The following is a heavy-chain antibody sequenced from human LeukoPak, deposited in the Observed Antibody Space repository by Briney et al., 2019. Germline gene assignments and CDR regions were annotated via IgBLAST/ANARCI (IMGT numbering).Heavy chain of an antibody. CDR1: GFSFDDYT. CDR3: AKGYGSGTFPYYMDV. Sequence: GGSLRLSCAASGFSFDDYTMHWVRQAPGKGLEWVSLITWDGSISYFADSVKGRFTISRDSSKNSLYLQMNSLRTEDTALYYCAKGYGSGTFPYYMDVWGKGTTVTISS. V-gene: IGHV3-43*01. J-gene: IGHJ6*03. CDR2: ITWDGSIS. D-gene: IGHD3-10*01.